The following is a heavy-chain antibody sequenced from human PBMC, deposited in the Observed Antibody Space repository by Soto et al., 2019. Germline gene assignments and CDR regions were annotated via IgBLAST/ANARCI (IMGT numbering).Heavy chain of an antibody. V-gene: IGHV1-18*04. J-gene: IGHJ5*02. CDR3: ARSNYGDYVGWFDP. CDR2: ISAYNGNT. Sequence: ASVKVSCKASGYTFTSYGISWVRQAPGQGLEWMGWISAYNGNTNYAQKLQGRVTMTTDTSTGTAYMELRSLRSDDTAVYYCARSNYGDYVGWFDPWGQGTLVTVSS. CDR1: GYTFTSYG. D-gene: IGHD4-17*01.